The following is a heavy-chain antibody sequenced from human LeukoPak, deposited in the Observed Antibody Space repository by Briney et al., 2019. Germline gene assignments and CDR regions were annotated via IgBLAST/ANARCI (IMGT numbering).Heavy chain of an antibody. CDR2: LYTSGSI. V-gene: IGHV4-4*07. J-gene: IGHJ4*02. Sequence: PSEALSLTCTVSGASISNYYWSWIRQPAGKGLEWIGRLYTSGSINFNPSLKSRITMSVDTSKNQFALRLSSVTAADTAVYYCAGATWGPGYFDYWGPGTLVTVSS. CDR1: GASISNYY. D-gene: IGHD7-27*01. CDR3: AGATWGPGYFDY.